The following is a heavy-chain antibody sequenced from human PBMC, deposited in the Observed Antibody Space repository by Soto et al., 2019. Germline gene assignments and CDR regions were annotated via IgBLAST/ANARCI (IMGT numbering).Heavy chain of an antibody. D-gene: IGHD3-10*01. CDR1: GFTFSSYA. V-gene: IGHV3-30-3*01. CDR3: ASPKDGSGSYIPHY. Sequence: QVQLVESGGGVVQPGRSLRLSCAASGFTFSSYAMHWVRQAPGKGLEWVAVISYDGTNKYYADSVKGRFTISRDNSKNTLYLQMNSLRAEDTAVYYCASPKDGSGSYIPHYWGQGTLVTVSS. CDR2: ISYDGTNK. J-gene: IGHJ4*02.